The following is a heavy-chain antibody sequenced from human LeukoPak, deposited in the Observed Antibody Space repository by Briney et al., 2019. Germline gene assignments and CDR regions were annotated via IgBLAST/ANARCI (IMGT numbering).Heavy chain of an antibody. V-gene: IGHV3-9*01. CDR3: AKSGDSGDYFDY. J-gene: IGHJ4*02. Sequence: PGGSLRLSCAASGFSFDEYAMHWVRRPPGKGLEWVSGLTWNSAAIVYADSVKGRFTIYRDNARNSLHLQMNGLRAEDTALYYCAKSGDSGDYFDYWGQGALVTVSS. D-gene: IGHD2-21*01. CDR2: LTWNSAAI. CDR1: GFSFDEYA.